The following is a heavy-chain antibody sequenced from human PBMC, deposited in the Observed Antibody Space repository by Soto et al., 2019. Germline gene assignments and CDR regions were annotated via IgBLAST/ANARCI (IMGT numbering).Heavy chain of an antibody. D-gene: IGHD3-3*01. CDR3: ADGVLRAGLGLVSTTAIHFDC. CDR1: GFSLTTSGVG. V-gene: IGHV2-5*02. J-gene: IGHJ4*02. Sequence: QITLNESGPTVVRPTETLPLTCRFSGFSLTTSGVGVGWIRQSPGKAPEWLALIYWDDDKRYSASLKSRLTIAKDNSKTPVVPTVSDLDQTDTATCCCADGVLRAGLGLVSTTAIHFDCWGQGSPVAVSS. CDR2: IYWDDDK.